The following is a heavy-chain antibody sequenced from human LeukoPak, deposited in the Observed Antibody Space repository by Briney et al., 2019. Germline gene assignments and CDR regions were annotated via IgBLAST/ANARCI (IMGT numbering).Heavy chain of an antibody. CDR2: INSDGSTT. J-gene: IGHJ4*02. V-gene: IGHV3-74*01. D-gene: IGHD1-26*01. Sequence: GGTLRLSCAASGFTFSSYWMHWVRQAPGKGLVWVSRINSDGSTTNYADSVKGRFTISRDNAKNTLDLQMNSLRAEDTAVYYCARRSSGSPPYYFDYWGQGTLVTVSS. CDR3: ARRSSGSPPYYFDY. CDR1: GFTFSSYW.